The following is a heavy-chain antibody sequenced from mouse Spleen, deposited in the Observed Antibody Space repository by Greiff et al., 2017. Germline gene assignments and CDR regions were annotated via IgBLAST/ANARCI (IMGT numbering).Heavy chain of an antibody. CDR3: ARGGYYYGSSYEDAMDY. D-gene: IGHD1-1*01. J-gene: IGHJ4*01. V-gene: IGHV1-18*01. CDR2: INPNNGGT. CDR1: GYTFTDYN. Sequence: EVMLVESGPELVKPGASVKIPCKASGYTFTDYNMDWVKQSHGKSLEWIGDINPNNGGTIYNQKFKGKATLTVDKSSSTAYMELRSLTSEDTAVYYCARGGYYYGSSYEDAMDYWGQGTSVTVSS.